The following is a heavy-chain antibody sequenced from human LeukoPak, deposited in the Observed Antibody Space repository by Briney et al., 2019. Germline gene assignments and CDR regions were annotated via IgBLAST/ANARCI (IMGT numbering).Heavy chain of an antibody. Sequence: GGSLRLSFTASGFTFSGYSMNWIRQAPGKGLEWVSSFGTRSTSIYHAGSVKGRFAISRDNAKNSLYLQMNSLRAEDTALYYCAREVSEGFDFWGQGTLVTVSS. V-gene: IGHV3-21*01. CDR2: FGTRSTSI. CDR3: AREVSEGFDF. CDR1: GFTFSGYS. J-gene: IGHJ4*02. D-gene: IGHD3-22*01.